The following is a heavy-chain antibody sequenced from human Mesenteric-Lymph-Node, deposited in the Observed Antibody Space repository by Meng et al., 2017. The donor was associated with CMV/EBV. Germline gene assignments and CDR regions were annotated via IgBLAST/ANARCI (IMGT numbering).Heavy chain of an antibody. J-gene: IGHJ4*02. CDR1: GGSFSGYY. Sequence: SETLSLTCAVYGGSFSGYYWSWFRQPPGKGLEWIGEINHSGRIDYNPSLKSRVTISVDTSKNQFSLKLSSVTAADSAVYYCARGGGHIYYWGQGTLVTVSS. V-gene: IGHV4-34*01. CDR2: INHSGRI. CDR3: ARGGGHIYY.